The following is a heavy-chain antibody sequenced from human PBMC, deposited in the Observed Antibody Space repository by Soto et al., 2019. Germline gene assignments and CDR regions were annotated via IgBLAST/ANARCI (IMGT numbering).Heavy chain of an antibody. V-gene: IGHV6-1*01. CDR3: ARGEQYSGRIFDY. D-gene: IGHD1-26*01. J-gene: IGHJ4*01. CDR2: TYYRSKWYY. CDR1: GDSVSSNSAG. Sequence: QVQLQQSGPGLVKPSQTLSLTCAITGDSVSSNSAGWSWVRQSPSRGLEWLGRTYYRSKWYYEYAVSVRGRITINPDTSKNQCSLQLNSVTPGDTAVYFCARGEQYSGRIFDYWGQGTLVTVSS.